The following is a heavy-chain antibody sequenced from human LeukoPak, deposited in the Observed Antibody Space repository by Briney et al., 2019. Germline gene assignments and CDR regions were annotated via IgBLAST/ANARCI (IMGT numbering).Heavy chain of an antibody. CDR1: GGSISSSSYY. CDR2: IYYSGST. J-gene: IGHJ3*02. CDR3: ARDVVGGRVDI. Sequence: SETLSLTCTVSGGSISSSSYYWSWIRQPPGKGLEWIGYIYYSGSTNYNPSLKSRVTISVDTSKNQFSLKLSSVTAADTAVYYCARDVVGGRVDIWGQGTMVTVSS. V-gene: IGHV4-61*01.